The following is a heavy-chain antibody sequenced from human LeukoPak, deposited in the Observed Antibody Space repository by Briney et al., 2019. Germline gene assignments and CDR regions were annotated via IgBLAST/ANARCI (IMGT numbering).Heavy chain of an antibody. CDR1: GFTFSSYE. Sequence: GGSLRLSCAASGFTFSSYEMNWVRQAPGKGLEWVSYISSSGNTIYYADSVKGRFTISRDNAKNSLYLQMNNLRAEDTAIYYCARDKNYYDSSGRRKVTDYWGQGTLVTVSS. D-gene: IGHD3-22*01. CDR3: ARDKNYYDSSGRRKVTDY. CDR2: ISSSGNTI. V-gene: IGHV3-48*03. J-gene: IGHJ4*02.